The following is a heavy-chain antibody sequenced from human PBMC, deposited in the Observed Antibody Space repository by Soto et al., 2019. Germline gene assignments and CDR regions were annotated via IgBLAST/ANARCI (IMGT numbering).Heavy chain of an antibody. CDR3: ARVALVTGTTSNFDY. J-gene: IGHJ4*02. CDR1: GGTFSSYA. Sequence: SVKVSCKASGGTFSSYAISWVRQAPGQGLEWMGGIIPIFGTANYAQKFQGRVTITADESTSTAYMELSSLRSEDTAVYYCARVALVTGTTSNFDYWGQGTLVTVSS. D-gene: IGHD1-7*01. V-gene: IGHV1-69*13. CDR2: IIPIFGTA.